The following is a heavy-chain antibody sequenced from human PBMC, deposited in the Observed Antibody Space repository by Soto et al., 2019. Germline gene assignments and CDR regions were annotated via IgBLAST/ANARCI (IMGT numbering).Heavy chain of an antibody. J-gene: IGHJ4*02. CDR3: ARDSYYYDSSGYHNFDY. V-gene: IGHV1-69*06. CDR1: GGTFSSYA. CDR2: IIPIFGTA. D-gene: IGHD3-22*01. Sequence: SVKVSCKASGGTFSSYAISWVRQAPGQGLEWMGGIIPIFGTANYAQKFQGRVTITADKSTSTAYMELSSLRSEDTVVYYCARDSYYYDSSGYHNFDYWGQGTLVTVSS.